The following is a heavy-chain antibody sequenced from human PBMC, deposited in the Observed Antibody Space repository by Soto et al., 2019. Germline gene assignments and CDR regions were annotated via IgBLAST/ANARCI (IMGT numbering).Heavy chain of an antibody. V-gene: IGHV4-39*01. CDR1: GDSISISGFY. CDR3: ARRQQWLAGYFDY. D-gene: IGHD6-19*01. J-gene: IGHJ4*02. CDR2: IYYSGST. Sequence: PSETLSLTCAVSGDSISISGFYWGCIRQPPGKGLEWIGSIYYSGSTYYNPSLKSRVTISVDTSKSQFSLKMRSVTAADTAVYYCARRQQWLAGYFDYWGQGTLVTVSS.